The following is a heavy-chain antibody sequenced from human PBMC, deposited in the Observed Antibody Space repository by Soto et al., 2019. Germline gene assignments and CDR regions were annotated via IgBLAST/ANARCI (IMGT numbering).Heavy chain of an antibody. J-gene: IGHJ4*02. CDR1: GDSFSSLS. V-gene: IGHV1-69*06. Sequence: QVNLVQSGAEVKKPGSSVKVSCKASGDSFSSLSLNWVRQAPGQGLEWVGGIIPVVGTGTYAQKFQDRVTITADKATSTAYMDLISLTSEDTAVYYCAREIEPMGCPFDFWGQGTLVTVSS. CDR2: IIPVVGTG. CDR3: AREIEPMGCPFDF.